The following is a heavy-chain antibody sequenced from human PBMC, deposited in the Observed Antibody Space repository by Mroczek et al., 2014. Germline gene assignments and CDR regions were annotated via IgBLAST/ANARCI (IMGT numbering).Heavy chain of an antibody. CDR3: ARVRGMATNWLDY. D-gene: IGHD5-24*01. V-gene: IGHV4-34*01. CDR2: INHSGST. Sequence: QVQLQQWGGRTVEAFGDPVPHLRCLWWVRSVVTTGAGSASPHGKGLEWIGEINHSGSTNYNPSLKSRVTISVDTSKNQFSLKLSSVTAADTAVYYCARVRGMATNWLDYWGQGTLVTVSS. CDR1: WVRSVVTT. J-gene: IGHJ4*02.